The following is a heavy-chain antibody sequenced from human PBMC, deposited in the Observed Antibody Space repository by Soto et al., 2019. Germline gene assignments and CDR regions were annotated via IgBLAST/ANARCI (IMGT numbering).Heavy chain of an antibody. J-gene: IGHJ3*02. D-gene: IGHD3-22*01. CDR3: AKASMIVVVHDAFDI. CDR1: GFTFSTYW. Sequence: GWSLRLSCAASGFTFSTYWMHWVRQAPGKGLVWVSRISSDGRHINYADSVKGRFTISRDNAKNTLFLQMDSLRAEDTAVYYCAKASMIVVVHDAFDIWGQGTMVTVSS. V-gene: IGHV3-74*01. CDR2: ISSDGRHI.